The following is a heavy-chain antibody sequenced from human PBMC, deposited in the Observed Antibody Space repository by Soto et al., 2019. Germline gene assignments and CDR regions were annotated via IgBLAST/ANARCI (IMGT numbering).Heavy chain of an antibody. Sequence: ASVKVSCKASGYTFTSYAMHWVRQAPGQRLEWMGWINAGNGNTKYSQKFQGRVTITRDTSASTAYMELSSLRSEDTAVYYCARRETSQEAFDIWGQGTMVTVSS. D-gene: IGHD1-26*01. CDR2: INAGNGNT. V-gene: IGHV1-3*01. CDR1: GYTFTSYA. CDR3: ARRETSQEAFDI. J-gene: IGHJ3*02.